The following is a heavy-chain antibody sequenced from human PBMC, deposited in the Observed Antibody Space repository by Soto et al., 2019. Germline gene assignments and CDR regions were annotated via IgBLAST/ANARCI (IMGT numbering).Heavy chain of an antibody. Sequence: ASVKVSCKASSFIFTSYGINWVRQAPGQGLEWMGWISGYNGNTKYGQKFQDRVTLTADTSTATAFMEVRSLRGDDSAVYYCATSGGHHLGMDVWGQGTTVTVSS. V-gene: IGHV1-18*01. CDR2: ISGYNGNT. CDR3: ATSGGHHLGMDV. D-gene: IGHD2-8*02. CDR1: SFIFTSYG. J-gene: IGHJ6*02.